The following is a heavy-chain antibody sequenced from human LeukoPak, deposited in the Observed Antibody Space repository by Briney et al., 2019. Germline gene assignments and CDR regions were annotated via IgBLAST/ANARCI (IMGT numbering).Heavy chain of an antibody. D-gene: IGHD3-3*01. J-gene: IGHJ4*02. CDR1: GYTFISYG. CDR3: ARTLSDDFWSSYQDY. Sequence: ASVKVSCKPSGYTFISYGFSWVRQAPGQGLEWMGWISAYNGNTNCAQKFQGRLTLTTDTSTSTAYMELRSLRSDDTAVYYCARTLSDDFWSSYQDYWGQGTLVTVSS. V-gene: IGHV1-18*01. CDR2: ISAYNGNT.